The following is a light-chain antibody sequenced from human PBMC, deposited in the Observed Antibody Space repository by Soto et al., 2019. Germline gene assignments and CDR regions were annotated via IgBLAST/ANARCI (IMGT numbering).Light chain of an antibody. Sequence: QSALTQPASVSGSPGQSITISCTGTSSDVGSYNLVSWYQQHPGKAPKLMIYEGSQRPSGVSNRFSGSKSGNTASLTIYGLQAEDEADYYCCSFAGSSTLLVFGAGTKLTVL. CDR1: SSDVGSYNL. CDR3: CSFAGSSTLLV. J-gene: IGLJ1*01. CDR2: EGS. V-gene: IGLV2-23*01.